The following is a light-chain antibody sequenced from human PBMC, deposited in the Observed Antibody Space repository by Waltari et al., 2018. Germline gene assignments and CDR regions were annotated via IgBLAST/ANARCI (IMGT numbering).Light chain of an antibody. J-gene: IGKJ1*01. V-gene: IGKV3-20*01. CDR2: HAS. CDR1: HSIGIY. CDR3: QKYESLPAT. Sequence: EIVLTQSPGPLSLSPGERASLSCRASHSIGIYLAWYQQKPGQTHRLRMYHASSRATGSPDRFSGSGSGTDFSLTISRLEPEDFAVYYCQKYESLPATFGQGTKVEIK.